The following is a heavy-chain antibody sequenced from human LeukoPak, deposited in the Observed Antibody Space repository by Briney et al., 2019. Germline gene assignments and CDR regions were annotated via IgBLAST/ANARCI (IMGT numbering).Heavy chain of an antibody. CDR1: GFTFSSCA. D-gene: IGHD6-19*01. Sequence: GGSLRLSCAASGFTFSSCAMSWVRQAPGKGLEWVSAISGRDANTYYADSVKGRFTISRDNSKNTLYLQMNSLRAEDTAVYYCAKGINSGWYYYFDYWGQGTLVTVSS. V-gene: IGHV3-23*01. J-gene: IGHJ4*02. CDR3: AKGINSGWYYYFDY. CDR2: ISGRDANT.